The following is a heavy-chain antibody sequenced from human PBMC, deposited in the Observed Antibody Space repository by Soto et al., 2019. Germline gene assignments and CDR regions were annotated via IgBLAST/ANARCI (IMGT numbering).Heavy chain of an antibody. CDR1: GGSISTDSHY. D-gene: IGHD4-17*01. Sequence: SETLSRTCTVSGGSISTDSHYWGWIRQPPGKGLEWIGSVYYAGSTYKNPSLHSRVTISVDTSKNHFSLKLNSVTAADTAVYYCARRTNYGDYSFDYWGQGTLVTVSS. V-gene: IGHV4-39*02. J-gene: IGHJ4*02. CDR3: ARRTNYGDYSFDY. CDR2: VYYAGST.